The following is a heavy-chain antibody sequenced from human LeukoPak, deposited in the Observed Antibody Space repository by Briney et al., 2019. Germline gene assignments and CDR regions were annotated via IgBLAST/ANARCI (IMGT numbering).Heavy chain of an antibody. J-gene: IGHJ4*02. CDR1: GFTFSSYS. V-gene: IGHV3-21*01. CDR3: ARDGGYSYGTRC. CDR2: ISSSSSYI. Sequence: GGSLRLSCAASGFTFSSYSMNWVRQAPGKGLEWVSSISSSSSYIYYADSVKGRFTISRDNAKDSLYLQMNSLRAEDTAVYYCARDGGYSYGTRCWGQGTLVTVSS. D-gene: IGHD5-18*01.